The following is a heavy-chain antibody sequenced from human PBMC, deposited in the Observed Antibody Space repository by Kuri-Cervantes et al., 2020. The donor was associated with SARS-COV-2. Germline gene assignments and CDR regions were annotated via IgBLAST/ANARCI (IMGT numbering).Heavy chain of an antibody. CDR2: IYYSGST. CDR1: GGSVSSGSYY. J-gene: IGHJ3*02. CDR3: ARVGAGCSSTSCYGWDAFDI. D-gene: IGHD2-2*01. Sequence: GSLRLSCTVSGGSVSSGSYYWSWIRQPPGKGLEWIGYIYYSGSTNYNPSLKSRVTISVDTSKNQFSLKLSSVTAADTAVYYCARVGAGCSSTSCYGWDAFDIWGQGTMVTVSS. V-gene: IGHV4-61*01.